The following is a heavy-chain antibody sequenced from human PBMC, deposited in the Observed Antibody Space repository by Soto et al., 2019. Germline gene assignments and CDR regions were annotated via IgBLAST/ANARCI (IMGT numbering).Heavy chain of an antibody. CDR1: GFTFSNYA. V-gene: IGHV3-23*01. D-gene: IGHD2-15*01. J-gene: IGHJ4*02. CDR3: AKSPLGYCSGVSCYAPHYFDY. CDR2: VGGSGDST. Sequence: EVQLLDSGGGLVQPGGSLRLSCAASGFTFSNYAMSWVRQAPGKGLEWVSGVGGSGDSTYYADSVKGRFTISRDNSKDTLYLQMNSLRAEDTAVYYCAKSPLGYCSGVSCYAPHYFDYWGQGTLVTVSS.